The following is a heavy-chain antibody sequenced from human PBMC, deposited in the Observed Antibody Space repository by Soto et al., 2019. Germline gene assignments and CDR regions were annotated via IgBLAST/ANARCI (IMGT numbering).Heavy chain of an antibody. Sequence: GASVKVSCKASGYTFTSYYMHWVRQAPGQGLEWMGIINPSGGSTSYAQKFQGRVTMTRDTSTSTVYMELSSLRSEDTAVYYCAMIYDILTGPPILGMDVWGQGTTVTVSS. CDR1: GYTFTSYY. V-gene: IGHV1-46*01. CDR3: AMIYDILTGPPILGMDV. CDR2: INPSGGST. J-gene: IGHJ6*02. D-gene: IGHD3-9*01.